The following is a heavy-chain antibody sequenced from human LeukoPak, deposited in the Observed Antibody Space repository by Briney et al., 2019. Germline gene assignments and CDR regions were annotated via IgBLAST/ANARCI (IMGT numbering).Heavy chain of an antibody. CDR2: INSDGSST. D-gene: IGHD2-2*01. Sequence: GGSLRLSCAASGFTFSSYWMHWVRQAPGKGLLWVSRINSDGSSTGYADSVKGRFTISRDNAKNTLYLQMNSLRAEDTAVYYCATKYCSSVSCYCDYWGQGTLVTVSS. CDR3: ATKYCSSVSCYCDY. J-gene: IGHJ4*02. V-gene: IGHV3-74*01. CDR1: GFTFSSYW.